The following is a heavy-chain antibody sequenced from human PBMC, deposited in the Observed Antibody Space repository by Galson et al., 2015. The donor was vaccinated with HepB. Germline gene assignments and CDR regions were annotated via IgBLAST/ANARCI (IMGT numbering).Heavy chain of an antibody. CDR3: VKSTLRGIAVAGIPI. J-gene: IGHJ4*02. Sequence: SLRLSCAASGFTFSSYAMHWVRQAPGKGLEYVSAISSNGGSTYYADSVKGRFTISRDNSKNTLYLQMSSLRAEDTAVYYCVKSTLRGIAVAGIPIWGQGTLVTVSS. D-gene: IGHD6-19*01. V-gene: IGHV3-64D*06. CDR1: GFTFSSYA. CDR2: ISSNGGST.